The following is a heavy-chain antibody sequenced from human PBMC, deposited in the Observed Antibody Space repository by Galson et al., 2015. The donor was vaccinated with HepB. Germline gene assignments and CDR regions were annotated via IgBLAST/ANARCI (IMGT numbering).Heavy chain of an antibody. CDR1: GYTFSSYG. J-gene: IGHJ6*02. D-gene: IGHD3-3*01. CDR2: INTHNGDT. Sequence: SVKVSCKASGYTFSSYGTNWVRQAPGQGLEWMGRINTHNGDTNYAQKFQDRVTMTTDTSTNTTYMDLRSLISGDTAVYYCARDYLITILGVVATDHYGLAVWGQGTTVTVSS. CDR3: ARDYLITILGVVATDHYGLAV. V-gene: IGHV1-18*04.